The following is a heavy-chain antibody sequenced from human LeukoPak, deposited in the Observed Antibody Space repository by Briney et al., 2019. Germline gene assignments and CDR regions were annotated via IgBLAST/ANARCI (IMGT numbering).Heavy chain of an antibody. J-gene: IGHJ4*02. D-gene: IGHD6-19*01. CDR2: INHSGST. CDR1: GGSFSGYY. CDR3: ARGVAVAGNRAVYFDY. Sequence: ASETLSLTCAVYGGSFSGYYWSWIRQPPGKGLEWIGEINHSGSTNYNPSLKSRVTISVDTSKNQFSLKLSSMTAADTAVYYCARGVAVAGNRAVYFDYWGQGTLVTVSS. V-gene: IGHV4-34*01.